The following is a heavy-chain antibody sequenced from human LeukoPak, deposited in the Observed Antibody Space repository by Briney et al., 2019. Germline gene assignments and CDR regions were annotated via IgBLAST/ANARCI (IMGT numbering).Heavy chain of an antibody. Sequence: GGSLRLSCAASGFTFSSYALSWVRQAPGKGLEWVSGISEDGGTTFYADSVKGRFTITRDNSKNTLYVQMNSLRGEDTAVYYCAKDYGPKQLVFFDSWGQGTLVTVSS. CDR2: ISEDGGTT. D-gene: IGHD6-13*01. CDR3: AKDYGPKQLVFFDS. V-gene: IGHV3-23*01. J-gene: IGHJ4*02. CDR1: GFTFSSYA.